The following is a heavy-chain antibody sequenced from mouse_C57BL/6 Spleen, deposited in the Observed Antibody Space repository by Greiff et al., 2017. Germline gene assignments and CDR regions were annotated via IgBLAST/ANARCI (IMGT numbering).Heavy chain of an antibody. CDR2: IWTGGGT. D-gene: IGHD2-1*01. V-gene: IGHV2-9-1*01. CDR1: GFSLTSYA. CDR3: ARSYGNYYYAMDY. J-gene: IGHJ4*01. Sequence: VKLMESGPGLVAPSQSLSITCTVSGFSLTSYAISWVRQPPGKGLEWLGVIWTGGGTNYNSALKSRLSISKDNSKSQVFLKMNSLQTDDTARYYCARSYGNYYYAMDYWGQGTSVTVSS.